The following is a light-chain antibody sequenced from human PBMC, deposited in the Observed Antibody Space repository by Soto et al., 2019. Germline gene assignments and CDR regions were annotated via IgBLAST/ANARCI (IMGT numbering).Light chain of an antibody. J-gene: IGKJ4*01. Sequence: DIVMTQSPFSLPVTPGEPASISCRSSQSLLHSNGFNCLDWYLQKPGQSPQLLIYFGSNRASGVPDRFSGSGSGTDFTLRISRVEAEDVGLYYCMQALQTPLTFGGGTKVEIK. CDR3: MQALQTPLT. CDR1: QSLLHSNGFNC. V-gene: IGKV2-28*01. CDR2: FGS.